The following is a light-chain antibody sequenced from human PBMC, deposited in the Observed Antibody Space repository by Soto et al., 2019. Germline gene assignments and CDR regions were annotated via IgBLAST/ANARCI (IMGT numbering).Light chain of an antibody. Sequence: QSVLTQSPSASGTPGQRVTISCSGSSSNIGSNTVSWYHQLPGTAPKLLIYSSNQRPSGVPDRFSGSKSGTSASLAVSGLQSEDEADYYCAAWDDSLNGVVFGGGTKVTVL. CDR3: AAWDDSLNGVV. CDR1: SSNIGSNT. J-gene: IGLJ2*01. CDR2: SSN. V-gene: IGLV1-44*01.